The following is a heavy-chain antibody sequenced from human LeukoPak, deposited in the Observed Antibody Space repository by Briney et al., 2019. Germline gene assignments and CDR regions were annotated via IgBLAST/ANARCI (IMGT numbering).Heavy chain of an antibody. J-gene: IGHJ6*04. CDR2: INHSGST. CDR1: GGSFSGYY. D-gene: IGHD3-10*01. Sequence: PSETLSLTCAVYGGSFSGYYWSWIRQPPGKGLEWIGEINHSGSTNYNPSLKSRVTISVDTSKNQFSLKLSSVTAADTAVYYCARGLRGFGVPYNIWGKGTTVTVSS. CDR3: ARGLRGFGVPYNI. V-gene: IGHV4-34*01.